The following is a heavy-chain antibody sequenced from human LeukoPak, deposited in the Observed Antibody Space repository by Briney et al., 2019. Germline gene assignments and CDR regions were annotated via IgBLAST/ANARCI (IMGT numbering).Heavy chain of an antibody. CDR1: GDSVSSNSAA. CDR3: ARLGRTAMTSFDY. Sequence: SQTLSLTCAISGDSVSSNSAAWNWIRQSPSRGLEWLGRTYYRSKWYNDYAVSVKSRITINPDTSKNQFSLKLSSVTAADTAVYYCARLGRTAMTSFDYWGQGTLVTVSS. J-gene: IGHJ4*02. CDR2: TYYRSKWYN. V-gene: IGHV6-1*01. D-gene: IGHD5-18*01.